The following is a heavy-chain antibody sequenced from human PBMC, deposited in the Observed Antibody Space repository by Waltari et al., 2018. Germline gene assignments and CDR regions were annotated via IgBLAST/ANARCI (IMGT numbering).Heavy chain of an antibody. CDR3: ASHFEDYYYYMDV. V-gene: IGHV3-21*04. CDR2: IGANGDYI. Sequence: EVQLVESGGGLVTPGASLRLSCVASGFSFHSYTMTWVRQAPGKGLEWVSSIGANGDYIYYADSVRGRFTTSRDNARNSLYLQMTSLRVDDSAIYFCASHFEDYYYYMDVWGKGTTVTVSS. CDR1: GFSFHSYT. J-gene: IGHJ6*03.